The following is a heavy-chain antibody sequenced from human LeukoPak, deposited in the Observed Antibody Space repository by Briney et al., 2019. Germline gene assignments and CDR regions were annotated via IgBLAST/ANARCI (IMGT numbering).Heavy chain of an antibody. CDR3: AEKKNFYFDY. CDR2: ISSSGSTT. D-gene: IGHD1-7*01. Sequence: QPGGSLRLSCAASGFTFSSYAMSWVRQVPGKGLEWLSAISSSGSTTYYADSVKGRFTISRDNSKNTLYLQMNSLRAEDTAVYYCAEKKNFYFDYWGQGTLVTVSS. CDR1: GFTFSSYA. V-gene: IGHV3-23*01. J-gene: IGHJ4*02.